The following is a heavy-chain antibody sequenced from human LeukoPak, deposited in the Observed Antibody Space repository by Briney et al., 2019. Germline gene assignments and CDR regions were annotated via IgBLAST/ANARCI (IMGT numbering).Heavy chain of an antibody. CDR1: GGTFRSYA. D-gene: IGHD2-2*01. CDR3: ARAIRYQLLSDY. Sequence: ASVKVSCKASGGTFRSYAISWVRQAAGQGLEWMGWMNPNSGNTGFAQKFQGRATITRDTSITTAYLELSSLRSEDTAVYYCARAIRYQLLSDYWGQGTLVTVSS. V-gene: IGHV1-8*03. CDR2: MNPNSGNT. J-gene: IGHJ4*02.